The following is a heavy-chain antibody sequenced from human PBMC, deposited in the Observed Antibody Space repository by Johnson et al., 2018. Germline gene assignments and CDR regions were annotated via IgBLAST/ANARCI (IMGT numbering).Heavy chain of an antibody. CDR3: ARYHYDSSGFEGFDV. CDR2: LYTSGST. D-gene: IGHD3-22*01. CDR1: GFSVSDNY. Sequence: VQLQESGGGLARPGGSLRVSCAASGFSVSDNYMSWVRQASGKGPEWVSILYTSGSTYYAESVKGRFTISRDNSSNTLYLKMNSLSPEDTAVYLCARYHYDSSGFEGFDVWGQGTMVTGSS. J-gene: IGHJ3*01. V-gene: IGHV3-66*02.